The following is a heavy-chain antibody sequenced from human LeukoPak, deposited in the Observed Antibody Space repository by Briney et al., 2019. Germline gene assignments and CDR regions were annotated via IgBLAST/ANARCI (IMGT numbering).Heavy chain of an antibody. CDR1: GGTFSSYA. CDR2: IIPIFGTA. CDR3: ASYYDFWSGYSPSYYYYGMDV. D-gene: IGHD3-3*01. Sequence: SVKVSCKASGGTFSSYAISWVRQAPGQGLEWMGGIIPIFGTANYAQKFQGRVTITADESTSTAYMELSSLRSEDTAVYYCASYYDFWSGYSPSYYYYGMDVWGQGTTVIVSS. J-gene: IGHJ6*02. V-gene: IGHV1-69*01.